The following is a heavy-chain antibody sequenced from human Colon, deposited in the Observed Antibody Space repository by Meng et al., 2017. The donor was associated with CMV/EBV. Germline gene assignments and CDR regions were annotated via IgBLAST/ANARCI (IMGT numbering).Heavy chain of an antibody. D-gene: IGHD2-15*01. V-gene: IGHV1-2*02. CDR3: AKGVAASDYYYRGMDV. CDR1: GYSFTDYY. Sequence: ASVKVSCKSSGYSFTDYYVHWVRQAPGQGLEWVGWINPNTGVTSYAQKFQGRVTMTRDTSITTAYMELTRLTSDDTAIYYCAKGVAASDYYYRGMDVWGQGTTVTVSS. CDR2: INPNTGVT. J-gene: IGHJ6*02.